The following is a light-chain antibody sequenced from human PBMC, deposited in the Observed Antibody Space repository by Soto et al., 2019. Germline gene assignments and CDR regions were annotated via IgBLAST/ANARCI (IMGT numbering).Light chain of an antibody. CDR3: QQYDSSPRT. Sequence: EIVLTQSPGTLSVSPGEIATLSCSASQSVSSHLACYQQKPGQAPRLLIYRTSNRATGIPDRFSGSGSGTDLTLTISRLEPEDFAVYWCQQYDSSPRTFGQGTKVDIK. CDR1: QSVSSH. CDR2: RTS. J-gene: IGKJ1*01. V-gene: IGKV3-20*01.